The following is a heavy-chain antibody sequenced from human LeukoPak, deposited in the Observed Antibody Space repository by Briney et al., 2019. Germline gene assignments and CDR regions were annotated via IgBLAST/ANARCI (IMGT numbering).Heavy chain of an antibody. V-gene: IGHV3-23*01. CDR1: GFTFSTYS. J-gene: IGHJ4*02. Sequence: GGSLRLSCAASGFTFSTYSMNWVRQAPGKGLEWVSGISGSGGSTYYADSVKGRFTISRDNSKNTLYLQMNSLRAEDTAVYYCAKDHYYDSSGYYHQNYFDYWGQGTLVTVSS. CDR3: AKDHYYDSSGYYHQNYFDY. D-gene: IGHD3-22*01. CDR2: ISGSGGST.